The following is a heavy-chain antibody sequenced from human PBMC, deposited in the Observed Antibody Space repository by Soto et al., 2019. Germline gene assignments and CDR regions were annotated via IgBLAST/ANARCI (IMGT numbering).Heavy chain of an antibody. CDR1: GLTFGSRA. J-gene: IGHJ4*02. V-gene: IGHV3-23*01. CDR2: ITDTGGDA. CDR3: ARGSTDSYPGSRIFDF. Sequence: GGSLRLSXVASGLTFGSRAMTWVRQAPGEGLQWVSTITDTGGDAKYADSVRGRFVISRDNSKKTLYLQMTSLTAEDSAMYYCARGSTDSYPGSRIFDFWGRGTLVTVSS. D-gene: IGHD3-10*01.